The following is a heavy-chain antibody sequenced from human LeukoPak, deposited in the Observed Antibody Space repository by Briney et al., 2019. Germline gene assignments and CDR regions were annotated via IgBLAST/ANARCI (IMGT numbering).Heavy chain of an antibody. Sequence: KPSETLSLTCTVSGGSISSSSYYWGWIRQPPGKGLEWIGSIYYSGSTYYNPSLKSRVTISVDTSKNQFSLKLSSVTAADTAVYYCARDMGYYDSYLDAWYFDLWGRGTLVTVSS. CDR2: IYYSGST. V-gene: IGHV4-39*07. D-gene: IGHD3-22*01. CDR1: GGSISSSSYY. CDR3: ARDMGYYDSYLDAWYFDL. J-gene: IGHJ2*01.